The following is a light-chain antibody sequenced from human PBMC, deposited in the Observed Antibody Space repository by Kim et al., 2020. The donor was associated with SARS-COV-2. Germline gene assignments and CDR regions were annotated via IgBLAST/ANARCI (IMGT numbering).Light chain of an antibody. CDR1: SSDVGGYNY. V-gene: IGLV2-14*01. Sequence: QSVLTQPASVSGSPGQSITISCTGTSSDVGGYNYVSWYQQHPGKAPKLMIYDVSKRPSWVSNRFSGSKSGNTASLTISGLQAEDEADYYCSSYTSSSTSFGGGTQLTVL. J-gene: IGLJ2*01. CDR2: DVS. CDR3: SSYTSSSTS.